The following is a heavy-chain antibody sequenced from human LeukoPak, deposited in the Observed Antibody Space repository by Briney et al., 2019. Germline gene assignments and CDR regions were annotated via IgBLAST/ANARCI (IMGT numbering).Heavy chain of an antibody. V-gene: IGHV3-30*02. CDR2: IRYDGSNQ. Sequence: PGGSLRLSCAVSGFTFTTYGMHWVRQAPGKGLEWVAFIRYDGSNQYYADSVKGRFTISRDNSKNTLYLQMNSLRAEDTAVYYCAKVVGPWSGLRGYMDVWGKGTTVTVSS. CDR3: AKVVGPWSGLRGYMDV. J-gene: IGHJ6*03. CDR1: GFTFTTYG. D-gene: IGHD3-3*01.